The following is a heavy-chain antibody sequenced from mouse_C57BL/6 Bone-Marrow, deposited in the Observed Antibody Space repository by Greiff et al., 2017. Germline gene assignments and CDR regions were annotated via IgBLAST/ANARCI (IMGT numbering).Heavy chain of an antibody. CDR2: IYPGNSDT. CDR1: GYTFTSYW. CDR3: TRRGWLRLSYFDY. Sequence: VQLQQSGTVLARPGASVKMSCKTSGYTFTSYWMHWVKQRPGQGLEWIGAIYPGNSDTSYNQKFKGKAKLTAVTSASTAYMELSSLTDEDSAVDVCTRRGWLRLSYFDYWGQGTTLTVSS. D-gene: IGHD3-2*02. V-gene: IGHV1-5*01. J-gene: IGHJ2*01.